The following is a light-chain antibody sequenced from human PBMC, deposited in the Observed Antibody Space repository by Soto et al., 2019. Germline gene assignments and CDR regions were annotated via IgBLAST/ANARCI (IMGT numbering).Light chain of an antibody. CDR1: SGSVSTSYY. V-gene: IGLV8-61*01. CDR3: VLYMGSGMWV. CDR2: STN. Sequence: QTVVTQEPSFSVSPGGTVTLTCGLSSGSVSTSYYPSWYQQTPGQAPRTLIYSTNTRSSGVPDRFSGSILGNKAALTITGAQADDESDYYCVLYMGSGMWVFGGGTKLT. J-gene: IGLJ3*02.